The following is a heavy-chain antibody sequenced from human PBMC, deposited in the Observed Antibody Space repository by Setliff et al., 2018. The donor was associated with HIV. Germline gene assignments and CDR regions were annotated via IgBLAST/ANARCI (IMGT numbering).Heavy chain of an antibody. CDR1: GFTFDDYA. Sequence: GSLRLSCAASGFTFDDYAMHWVRQAPGKALEWVSVISWSGSNTHYADSVKGRFTLSRDNTKNSLFLQMNSLTPEDTALYYCARGGANPSWFDSWGQGTLVTVSS. D-gene: IGHD3-16*01. CDR3: ARGGANPSWFDS. J-gene: IGHJ5*01. V-gene: IGHV3-43D*04. CDR2: ISWSGSNT.